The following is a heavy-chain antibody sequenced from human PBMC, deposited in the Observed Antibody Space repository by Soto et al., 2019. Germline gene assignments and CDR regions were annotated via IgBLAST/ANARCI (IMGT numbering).Heavy chain of an antibody. V-gene: IGHV4-31*03. CDR1: GGSISSGGYY. CDR3: ARDRAYIGATRLDHFDY. J-gene: IGHJ4*02. CDR2: IYYSGST. Sequence: QVQLQESGPGLVKPSQTLSLTCTVSGGSISSGGYYWSWIRQHPGKGLEWIGYIYYSGSTYYNPYRMSRVTITVDTSKNQFSLKLSSVAAADTAVYYCARDRAYIGATRLDHFDYWGQGTLVTVSS. D-gene: IGHD1-26*01.